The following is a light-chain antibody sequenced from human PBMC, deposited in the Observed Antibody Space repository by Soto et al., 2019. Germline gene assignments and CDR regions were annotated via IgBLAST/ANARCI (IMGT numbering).Light chain of an antibody. Sequence: EIVLTQSPGTLSLSPGERATLSCRASQSVDSSYLAWYQQKPGQAPRLLIYAASSRATGIPDRFSGSGAGTDFTLTISRLEPEDFAVYYCQQYGSSQWTFGQGTKVEIK. V-gene: IGKV3-20*01. CDR1: QSVDSSY. J-gene: IGKJ1*01. CDR2: AAS. CDR3: QQYGSSQWT.